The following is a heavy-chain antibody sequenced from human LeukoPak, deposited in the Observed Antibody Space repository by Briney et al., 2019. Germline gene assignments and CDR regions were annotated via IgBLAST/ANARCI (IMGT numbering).Heavy chain of an antibody. CDR3: ARSDHGPEY. J-gene: IGHJ4*02. CDR2: INKDGSEK. Sequence: GGSLRLSCSASGFSFSDRWMNWVRHAPGQGLEWVAIINKDGSEKHYVDSVKGRFTISRDNAKNSLYLQMNSLRAEDSAVYYCARSDHGPEYWGQGTLVTVSS. CDR1: GFSFSDRW. V-gene: IGHV3-7*01. D-gene: IGHD1-14*01.